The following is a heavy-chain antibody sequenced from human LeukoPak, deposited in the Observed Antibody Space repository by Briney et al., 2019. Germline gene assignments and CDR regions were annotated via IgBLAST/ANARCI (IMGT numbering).Heavy chain of an antibody. CDR1: GYTFTGHY. Sequence: ASVKVSCTASGYTFTGHYLHWVRQSPGQGLEWMGWINPNSGGTNYAQKFQGRVTMTRDTSISTAYMELSSLRSDDTAVYYCAKIRDYFDSSGYYYDYWGQGTLVTVSS. CDR2: INPNSGGT. V-gene: IGHV1-2*02. D-gene: IGHD3-22*01. J-gene: IGHJ4*02. CDR3: AKIRDYFDSSGYYYDY.